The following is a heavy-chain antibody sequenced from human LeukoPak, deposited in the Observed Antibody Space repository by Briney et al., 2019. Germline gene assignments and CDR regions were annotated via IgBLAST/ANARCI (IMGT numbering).Heavy chain of an antibody. V-gene: IGHV5-51*01. CDR1: GYSFTSYW. CDR2: IYPGDSDT. J-gene: IGHJ5*02. Sequence: GESLKIYCKGSGYSFTSYWIGWVRQMPGKGLEWVGIIYPGDSDTRYSPSFQGQVTISADKPISTAYLQWSSLKASDTAMYYCARLDYYDSSGFGGFDPWGQGTLVTVSS. CDR3: ARLDYYDSSGFGGFDP. D-gene: IGHD3-22*01.